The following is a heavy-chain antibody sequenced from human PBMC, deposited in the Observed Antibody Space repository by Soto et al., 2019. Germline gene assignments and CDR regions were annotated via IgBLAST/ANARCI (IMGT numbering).Heavy chain of an antibody. Sequence: EVHLLESGGALVQPGGSLRLSCAASGFTFSSCAMGWVRQAPGKGLEWVSDISDSGGSTYYADSVKGRFTISRDNSKSTLYLHMNSLRAEDTAVYYCGKGRSYYYYYGVDVWGQGTTVTVSS. D-gene: IGHD1-26*01. V-gene: IGHV3-23*01. J-gene: IGHJ6*02. CDR3: GKGRSYYYYYGVDV. CDR2: ISDSGGST. CDR1: GFTFSSCA.